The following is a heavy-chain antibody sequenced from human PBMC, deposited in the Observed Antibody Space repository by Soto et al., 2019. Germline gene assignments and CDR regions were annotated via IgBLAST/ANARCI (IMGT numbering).Heavy chain of an antibody. CDR2: ISYDGSNK. V-gene: IGHV3-30*18. CDR1: GFTFSSYG. D-gene: IGHD3-10*01. Sequence: GGSLRLSCAAPGFTFSSYGMHWVRQAPGKGLEWVAVISYDGSNKYYADSVKGRSTISRDNSKNTLYLQMNSLRAEDTAVYYCAKVSLWFGEHTYYYYGMDVWGQGTTVTVSS. CDR3: AKVSLWFGEHTYYYYGMDV. J-gene: IGHJ6*02.